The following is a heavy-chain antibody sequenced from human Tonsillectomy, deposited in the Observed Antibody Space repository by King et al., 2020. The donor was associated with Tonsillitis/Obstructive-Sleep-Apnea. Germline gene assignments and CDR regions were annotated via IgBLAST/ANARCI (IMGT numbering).Heavy chain of an antibody. V-gene: IGHV3-48*03. Sequence: VQLVESGGGLVQPGGSLRLSCAASGFTFSSYEMNWVRQAPGKGLEWVSYISSSGSTIYYADSVKGRFTISRDNAKNSLYLQMNSLRAEDTAVYYCASFTVTMRYDYYYYMDVWGKGTTVTVSS. J-gene: IGHJ6*03. CDR3: ASFTVTMRYDYYYYMDV. D-gene: IGHD4-17*01. CDR1: GFTFSSYE. CDR2: ISSSGSTI.